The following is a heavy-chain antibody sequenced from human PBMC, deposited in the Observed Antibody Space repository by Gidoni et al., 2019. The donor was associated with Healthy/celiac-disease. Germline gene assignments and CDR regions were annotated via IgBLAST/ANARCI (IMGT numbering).Heavy chain of an antibody. D-gene: IGHD3-10*01. Sequence: QVQLQDSGPGLVKPSETLSLTCTVSGGSVRSGSYYWSWIRQPPGKGLEWIGYIYYSGSTNYNPSLKRRVTISVDTSKNQFSLKLSSVTAADTAVYYCARERTPWSSGSPFDYWGQGTLVTVSS. CDR2: IYYSGST. CDR1: GGSVRSGSYY. V-gene: IGHV4-61*01. J-gene: IGHJ4*02. CDR3: ARERTPWSSGSPFDY.